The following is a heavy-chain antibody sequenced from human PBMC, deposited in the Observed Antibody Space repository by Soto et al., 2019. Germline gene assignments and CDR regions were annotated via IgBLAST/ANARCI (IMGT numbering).Heavy chain of an antibody. V-gene: IGHV1-18*01. J-gene: IGHJ5*02. Sequence: QVQLVQSGAEVKKPGASVKVSCKASGYTFTSYGISWVRQAPGQGREWMGWFSAYSGNTNYAQKLQGRVTMTTDTATSTAYMEVRCVRSDDTAVYYCARDRCGGDCYRGALDPWGQGTLVTVSS. CDR3: ARDRCGGDCYRGALDP. D-gene: IGHD2-21*02. CDR2: FSAYSGNT. CDR1: GYTFTSYG.